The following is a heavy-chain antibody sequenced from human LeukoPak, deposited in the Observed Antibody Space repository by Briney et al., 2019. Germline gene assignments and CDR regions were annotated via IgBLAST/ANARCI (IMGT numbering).Heavy chain of an antibody. CDR2: ISYDGSNK. CDR1: GFTFSSYA. Sequence: GGSLRLSCAASGFTFSSYAMHWVRQAPGKGLEWVAVISYDGSNKYYADSVKGRFTISRDNSKNTLYLQMNSLRAADTAVYYCARDRVRYSSSWTFDYWGQGTLVTVSS. J-gene: IGHJ4*02. V-gene: IGHV3-30*04. D-gene: IGHD6-13*01. CDR3: ARDRVRYSSSWTFDY.